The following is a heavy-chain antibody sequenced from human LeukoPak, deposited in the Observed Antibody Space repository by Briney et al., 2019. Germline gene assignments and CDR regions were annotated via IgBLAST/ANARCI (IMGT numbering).Heavy chain of an antibody. CDR3: ARTISMGIAAAGTLDY. Sequence: ASVKVSCKASGYTFTSYGISWVRQAPGQGLEWMGWISAYNGNTNYAQKLQGRVTMTTDTSTSTAYMELRSLRSDDTAVYYCARTISMGIAAAGTLDYWGQGTLVTVSS. CDR1: GYTFTSYG. CDR2: ISAYNGNT. J-gene: IGHJ4*02. D-gene: IGHD6-13*01. V-gene: IGHV1-18*01.